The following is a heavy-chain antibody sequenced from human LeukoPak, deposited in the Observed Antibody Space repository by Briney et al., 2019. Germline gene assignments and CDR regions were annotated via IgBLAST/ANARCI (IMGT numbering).Heavy chain of an antibody. Sequence: ASVKVSFKASGYTFTIYYMHWVRQAPGQGLEWMGIINPSGGSTSYARKFQGRVTMTRDTSTNTVYMELSSLRSEDTAVYYCARAHTYCSSTSCPMYNWFDPWGQGTLVTVSS. V-gene: IGHV1-46*01. CDR2: INPSGGST. CDR3: ARAHTYCSSTSCPMYNWFDP. D-gene: IGHD2-2*01. J-gene: IGHJ5*02. CDR1: GYTFTIYY.